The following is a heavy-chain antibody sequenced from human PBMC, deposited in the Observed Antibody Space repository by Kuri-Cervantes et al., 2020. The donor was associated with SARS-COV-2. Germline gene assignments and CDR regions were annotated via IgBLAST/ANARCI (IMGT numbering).Heavy chain of an antibody. Sequence: GESLKISCAASGFTFSNYWMHWVRQGPGKGLVWVSRINSDGSSTSYADPVKGRFTISRDNAKNTLYLQMNSLRAEDTAVYYCARPLMAGPHYFDFWGQGTLVTVSS. D-gene: IGHD6-19*01. J-gene: IGHJ4*02. CDR2: INSDGSST. CDR3: ARPLMAGPHYFDF. CDR1: GFTFSNYW. V-gene: IGHV3-74*01.